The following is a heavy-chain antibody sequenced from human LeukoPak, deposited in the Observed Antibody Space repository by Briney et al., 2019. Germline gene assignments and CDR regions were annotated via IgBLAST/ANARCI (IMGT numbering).Heavy chain of an antibody. Sequence: SVKVSCKASGGTFSSYAISWVRQAPGQGLEWMGRIIPILGIANYAQKFQGRVTITADKSTSTAYMELRSLRSDDTAVYYCARTKEAFDYWGQGTLVTVSS. CDR2: IIPILGIA. J-gene: IGHJ4*02. CDR1: GGTFSSYA. V-gene: IGHV1-69*04. CDR3: ARTKEAFDY.